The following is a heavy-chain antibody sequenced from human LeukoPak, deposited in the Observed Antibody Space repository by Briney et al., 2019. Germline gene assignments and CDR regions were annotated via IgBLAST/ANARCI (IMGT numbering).Heavy chain of an antibody. CDR3: ARGRDGYNYAHFDY. J-gene: IGHJ4*02. Sequence: ASVKVSCKASGGTFSSYAISWVRQAPGQGREWMGGIIPIFGTANYAQKFQGRVTITTDESTSTAYMELSSLRSEDTAVYYCARGRDGYNYAHFDYWGQGTLVTVSS. V-gene: IGHV1-69*05. CDR1: GGTFSSYA. CDR2: IIPIFGTA. D-gene: IGHD5-24*01.